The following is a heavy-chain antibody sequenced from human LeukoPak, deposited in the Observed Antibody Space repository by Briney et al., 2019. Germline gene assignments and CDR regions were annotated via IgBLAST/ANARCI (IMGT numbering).Heavy chain of an antibody. CDR2: ISGSGGST. CDR1: GFTFSSYA. CDR3: AKYSTVTPGPSGAFDI. J-gene: IGHJ3*02. Sequence: GGSLRLSCAASGFTFSSYAMSWVRQAPGKGLERVSAISGSGGSTYYADSVKGRFTISRDISENTLYLQMNSLRAEDTAVYYCAKYSTVTPGPSGAFDIWGQGTMVTVSS. V-gene: IGHV3-23*01. D-gene: IGHD4-17*01.